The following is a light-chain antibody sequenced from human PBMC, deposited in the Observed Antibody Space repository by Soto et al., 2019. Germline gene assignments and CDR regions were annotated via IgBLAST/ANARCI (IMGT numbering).Light chain of an antibody. Sequence: IPMTQSPSTLSGSVGDRVTIHCRASQTISSWLAWYQQKPGKAPKLLIYAASSLQSGVPSRFSGSGSGTDFTLTISSLQPEDFATYYCQQSYSTLWTFGQGTKVDIK. CDR3: QQSYSTLWT. J-gene: IGKJ1*01. CDR2: AAS. CDR1: QTISSW. V-gene: IGKV1-39*01.